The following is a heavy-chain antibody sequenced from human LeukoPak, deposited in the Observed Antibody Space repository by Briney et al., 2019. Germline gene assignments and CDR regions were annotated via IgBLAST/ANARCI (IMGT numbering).Heavy chain of an antibody. D-gene: IGHD3-16*01. Sequence: GGSLRLSCAASGFTFSIYAMSWVRQAPGKGLEWVSSIGGGGGSTFYTDSVKGRFTISRDNSKNTLYLQMNSLRAEDTAVYYCARDQTPWGGFDYWGQGTLVTVSS. CDR2: IGGGGGST. V-gene: IGHV3-23*01. J-gene: IGHJ4*02. CDR3: ARDQTPWGGFDY. CDR1: GFTFSIYA.